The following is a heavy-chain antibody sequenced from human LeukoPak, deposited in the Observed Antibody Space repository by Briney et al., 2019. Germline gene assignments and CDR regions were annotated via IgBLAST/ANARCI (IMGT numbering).Heavy chain of an antibody. D-gene: IGHD3-16*01. CDR2: ISGSGGST. CDR1: GFTFGIYA. Sequence: GGSLRLSCAASGFTFGIYAMSWVRQAPGKGLEWVSAISGSGGSTYYADSVKGRFTISRDNSKNTLYLQMNSLRAEDTAVYYCATPAGEHSNAFDIWGQGTMVTVSS. J-gene: IGHJ3*02. CDR3: ATPAGEHSNAFDI. V-gene: IGHV3-23*01.